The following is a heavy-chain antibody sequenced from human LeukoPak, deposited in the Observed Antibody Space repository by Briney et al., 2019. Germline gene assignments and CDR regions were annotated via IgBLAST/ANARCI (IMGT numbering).Heavy chain of an antibody. D-gene: IGHD3-3*01. CDR2: ISSYNGNT. J-gene: IGHJ4*02. V-gene: IGHV1-18*01. Sequence: ASVRVSCKASGYTFTSYGISWVRQASGQGLEWMGWISSYNGNTNYAQKLQGRVTMTTDTSTSTAYMELRSLRSDDTAVYYCATNSRSISYYDFWSGYYYFDYWGQGTLVTVSS. CDR3: ATNSRSISYYDFWSGYYYFDY. CDR1: GYTFTSYG.